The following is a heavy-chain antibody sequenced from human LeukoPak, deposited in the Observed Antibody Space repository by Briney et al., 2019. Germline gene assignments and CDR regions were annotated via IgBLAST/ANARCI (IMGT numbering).Heavy chain of an antibody. V-gene: IGHV4-59*01. CDR1: GGSISSYY. J-gene: IGHJ2*01. D-gene: IGHD5-24*01. Sequence: SETLSLTCTVSGGSISSYYWSWIRQPPGKGLEWIGYIYYSGSTNYNPSLKSRVTISVDTSKNQFSLKLSSVTAADTAVYYCARAERSMATTSGGFDLWGRGTLVTVSS. CDR2: IYYSGST. CDR3: ARAERSMATTSGGFDL.